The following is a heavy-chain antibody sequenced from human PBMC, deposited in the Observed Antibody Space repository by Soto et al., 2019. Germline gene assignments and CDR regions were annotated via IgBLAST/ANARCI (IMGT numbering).Heavy chain of an antibody. V-gene: IGHV3-66*01. CDR2: IYSGGST. CDR1: GFTVSSNY. D-gene: IGHD3-16*01. CDR3: ASIQWGSSRPIDY. Sequence: EVQLVESGGGLVQPGGSLRLSCAASGFTVSSNYMSWVRQAPGKGLEWVSVIYSGGSTYYADSVKGRFTISRDNSKNTLYLQMISLRTADTAVYYCASIQWGSSRPIDYWGQGTLVTVSS. J-gene: IGHJ4*02.